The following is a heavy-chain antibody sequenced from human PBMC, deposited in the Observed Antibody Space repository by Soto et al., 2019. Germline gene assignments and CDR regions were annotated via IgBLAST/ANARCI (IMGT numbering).Heavy chain of an antibody. CDR1: GFTFSDFS. Sequence: LRLSCAASGFTFSDFSFDWVRQGPGKGLEWVAVITYDGTNIHYADSVRGRFTISRDNSKDTLYLQMNSLRAEDTAVYYCAKDSPSDYDFWSGPSFDYWGQGVLVTVSS. V-gene: IGHV3-30-3*01. CDR2: ITYDGTNI. D-gene: IGHD3-3*01. J-gene: IGHJ4*02. CDR3: AKDSPSDYDFWSGPSFDY.